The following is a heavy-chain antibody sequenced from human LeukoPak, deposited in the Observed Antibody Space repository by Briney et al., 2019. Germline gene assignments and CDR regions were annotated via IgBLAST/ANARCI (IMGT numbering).Heavy chain of an antibody. J-gene: IGHJ5*02. CDR1: GVTFSNFA. CDR3: ARVPIRRHYESTGYYYEDP. CDR2: IIPIFGTA. Sequence: SVKVSCKASGVTFSNFAISWVRQAPGRGLEWMGGIIPIFGTANYAQKFQGRVTITADKSTSTAYMELSSLRSEDTAVYYCARVPIRRHYESTGYYYEDPWGQGTLVTVSS. D-gene: IGHD3-22*01. V-gene: IGHV1-69*06.